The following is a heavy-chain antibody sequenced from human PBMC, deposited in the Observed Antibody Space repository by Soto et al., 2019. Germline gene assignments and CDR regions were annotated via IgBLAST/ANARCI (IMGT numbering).Heavy chain of an antibody. Sequence: EVQLLESGGGLVQPGGSLRLSCAASGFTFSSFAWSWVRQPQGKGWEWVSAISGSGGRTYYADSVKGRFTISRDNSKSTLYLQMNSLRAEDTAVYYCAKDEVGAVYYYYYGMDVWGQGTTVTVSS. J-gene: IGHJ6*02. CDR2: ISGSGGRT. V-gene: IGHV3-23*01. CDR3: AKDEVGAVYYYYYGMDV. CDR1: GFTFSSFA. D-gene: IGHD1-26*01.